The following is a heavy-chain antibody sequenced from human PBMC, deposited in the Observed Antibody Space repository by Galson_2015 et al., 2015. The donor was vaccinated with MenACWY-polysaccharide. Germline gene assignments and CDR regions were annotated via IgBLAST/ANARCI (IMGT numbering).Heavy chain of an antibody. Sequence: SVKVSCKASGDSLNSYSIGWVRQAPGQGLEWMGRIIPFANMENYAQKFQGRVTISADTSANTVYMQLTNLRSDDTAVYFCARVDCSCGNFYFACWGQGTLLTISS. CDR3: ARVDCSCGNFYFAC. J-gene: IGHJ4*02. D-gene: IGHD2-15*01. CDR1: GDSLNSYS. CDR2: IIPFANME. V-gene: IGHV1-69*02.